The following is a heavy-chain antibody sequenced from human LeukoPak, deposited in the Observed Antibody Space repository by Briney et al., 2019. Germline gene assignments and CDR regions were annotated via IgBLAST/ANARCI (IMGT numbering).Heavy chain of an antibody. D-gene: IGHD5-18*01. Sequence: QPGGSLRLSCAASGLTLSGYWMHWVRQAPGKGLVWVSRINGDVSSTSYADSVKGRFTISRDNAKSTLYLQMNSLRVEDTAVYYCARARGNTYGYFEYWGQGTLVTVSS. CDR3: ARARGNTYGYFEY. CDR2: INGDVSST. CDR1: GLTLSGYW. J-gene: IGHJ4*02. V-gene: IGHV3-74*01.